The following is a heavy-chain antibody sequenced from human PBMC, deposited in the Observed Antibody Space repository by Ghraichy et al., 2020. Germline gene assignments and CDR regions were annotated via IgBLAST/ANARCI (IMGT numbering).Heavy chain of an antibody. V-gene: IGHV3-73*01. Sequence: GGSLRLSCAASGFTFSDSAMHWVRQASGKGLEWVGRMRSRTNGFATAYAASVKGRFTISRDDSKNTAYLQMNSLKTEDTAVYYCTRFREYGSSSGDWYFDLWGRGTLVTVSS. D-gene: IGHD6-6*01. CDR1: GFTFSDSA. CDR2: MRSRTNGFAT. CDR3: TRFREYGSSSGDWYFDL. J-gene: IGHJ2*01.